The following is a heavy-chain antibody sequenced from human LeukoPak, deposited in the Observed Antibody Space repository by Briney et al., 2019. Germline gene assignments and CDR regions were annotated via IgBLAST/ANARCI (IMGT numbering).Heavy chain of an antibody. D-gene: IGHD6-13*01. J-gene: IGHJ6*02. CDR2: INHSGST. Sequence: PSETLSLTCAVYGGSFSGYYWSWIRQPPGKGLEWIGEINHSGSTNYNPSLKSRVTISVDTSKNQFSLKLSSVTAAGTAVYYCASENSSSWYGGGMDVWGQGTTVTVSS. CDR3: ASENSSSWYGGGMDV. CDR1: GGSFSGYY. V-gene: IGHV4-34*01.